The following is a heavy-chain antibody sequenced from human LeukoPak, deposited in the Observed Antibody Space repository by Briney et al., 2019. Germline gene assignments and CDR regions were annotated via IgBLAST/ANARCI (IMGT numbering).Heavy chain of an antibody. CDR1: GGSIRSSYYY. Sequence: SETLSLTCTVSGGSIRSSYYYWGWIRQPPGRGLEWIGSIYYSGSTYYNPSLKSRVTISVDTSKNQFSLKLSSVTAAGTAVYYCARLHYDSGTWGQGTLVTVSS. CDR2: IYYSGST. J-gene: IGHJ4*02. D-gene: IGHD3-22*01. CDR3: ARLHYDSGT. V-gene: IGHV4-39*01.